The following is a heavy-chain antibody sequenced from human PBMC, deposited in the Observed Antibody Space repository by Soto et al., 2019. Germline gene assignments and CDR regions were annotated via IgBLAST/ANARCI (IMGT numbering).Heavy chain of an antibody. CDR2: ISYGGSDK. D-gene: IGHD3-16*01. CDR3: ARGAWGSYYAIDV. V-gene: IGHV3-30*09. CDR1: GFKYTDFA. J-gene: IGHJ6*02. Sequence: VQLVESGGGEVQPGRSLRLSCAASGFKYTDFALHWVRQAPGKGLEWVAIISYGGSDKYYADSVKGRFVISRDNPKNTLYLEMNSLRPEDTAVYYCARGAWGSYYAIDVWGQGTTVTVFS.